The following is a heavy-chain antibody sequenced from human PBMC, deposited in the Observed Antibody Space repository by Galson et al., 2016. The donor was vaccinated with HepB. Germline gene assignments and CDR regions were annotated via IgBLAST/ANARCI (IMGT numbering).Heavy chain of an antibody. CDR2: ISRSGDAT. CDR3: AKEVGTVHPSNWSVP. J-gene: IGHJ5*02. V-gene: IGHV3-23*01. Sequence: SLRLSCAASGFTFSTYATDWVRQAPRKGLEWVSAISRSGDATYYADSVKGRSTIFRDNSKDTLYLQMNSRRAEDTAVYYCAKEVGTVHPSNWSVPWGQGILFTVAS. CDR1: GFTFSTYA. D-gene: IGHD1-26*01.